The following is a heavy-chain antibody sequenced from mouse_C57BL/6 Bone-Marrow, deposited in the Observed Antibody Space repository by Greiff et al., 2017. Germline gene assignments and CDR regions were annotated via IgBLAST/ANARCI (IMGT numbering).Heavy chain of an antibody. CDR1: GYTFTSYG. J-gene: IGHJ3*01. V-gene: IGHV1-81*01. Sequence: QVQLQQSGAELVRPGASVKLSCKASGYTFTSYGIRWVKQRPGQGLEWIGEIYPRSGNTYYNEKFKGKATLTADKSSSTAYMELRSLTSEDSAVYFCARENYYGSGTYWGQGTLVTVSA. CDR3: ARENYYGSGTY. CDR2: IYPRSGNT. D-gene: IGHD1-1*01.